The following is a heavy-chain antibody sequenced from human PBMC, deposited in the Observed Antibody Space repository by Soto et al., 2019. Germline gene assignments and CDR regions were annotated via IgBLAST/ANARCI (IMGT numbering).Heavy chain of an antibody. Sequence: SETLSLTCAVSGGSISSSNWWSWVRQPPGKGLEWIGEIYHSGSTNYNPSLKSRVTISVDKSKNQFSLKLSSVTAADTAVYYCARDVKRDSCSGGSCYRSETFDPWGQGILVTV. CDR1: GGSISSSNW. CDR3: ARDVKRDSCSGGSCYRSETFDP. D-gene: IGHD2-15*01. J-gene: IGHJ5*02. CDR2: IYHSGST. V-gene: IGHV4-4*02.